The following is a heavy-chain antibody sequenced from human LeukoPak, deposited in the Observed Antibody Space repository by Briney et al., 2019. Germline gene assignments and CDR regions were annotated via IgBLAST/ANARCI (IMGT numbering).Heavy chain of an antibody. D-gene: IGHD5-18*01. CDR1: GFPFSSYA. J-gene: IGHJ4*02. Sequence: GGSLRLSCVVSGFPFSSYAMSWVRQAPGKGLEWVSGISGSGGDTCYAASVKGRFTVSRDTSKNTLYLQMNSLRAEDTAVYYCAKDPLNTVMVSPTFDYWGQGTLVTVSS. V-gene: IGHV3-23*01. CDR3: AKDPLNTVMVSPTFDY. CDR2: ISGSGGDT.